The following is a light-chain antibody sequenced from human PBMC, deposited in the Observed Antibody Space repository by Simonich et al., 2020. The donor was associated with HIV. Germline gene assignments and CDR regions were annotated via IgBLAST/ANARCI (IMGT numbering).Light chain of an antibody. J-gene: IGKJ1*01. V-gene: IGKV4-1*01. CDR2: LAS. CDR1: QSVLYSPNNKNY. CDR3: QQYLSIPRT. Sequence: DIVMTQSPDSLAVSLGERATINCKSSQSVLYSPNNKNYLGWDQQKPGQPPKLLIYLASTRESGVPDRFSGSGSGTDFTLTITNLQAEDVAVYYCQQYLSIPRTFGQGTKVEIK.